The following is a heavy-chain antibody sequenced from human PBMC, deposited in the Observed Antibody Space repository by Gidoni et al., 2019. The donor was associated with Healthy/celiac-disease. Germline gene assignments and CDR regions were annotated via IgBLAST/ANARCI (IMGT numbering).Heavy chain of an antibody. CDR2: IYYSGRT. V-gene: IGHV4-39*07. Sequence: QLQLQESGPGLVKPSETLSLTCTVSGGSISSSSYYWGWIRQPPGKGLEWIGSIYYSGRTYYNPSLKSRVTISVDTSKNQFSLKLSSVTAADTAVYYCARDLIGSGWAARYNWFDPWGQGTLVTVSS. D-gene: IGHD3-10*01. J-gene: IGHJ5*02. CDR3: ARDLIGSGWAARYNWFDP. CDR1: GGSISSSSYY.